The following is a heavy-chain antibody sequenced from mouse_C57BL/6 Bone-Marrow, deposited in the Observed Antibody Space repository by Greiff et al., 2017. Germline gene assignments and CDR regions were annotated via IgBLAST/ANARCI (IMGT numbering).Heavy chain of an antibody. J-gene: IGHJ4*01. CDR3: AREAGYYYYAMDY. Sequence: QVQLQQSGPEVVRPGVSVKISCKGSGYTFADFAMHWVKQSHAKSLEWIGVIRTYNGNTHYKQKFKVKATMTVDKSSNTAYMELARLTSADSAIYYCAREAGYYYYAMDYWGQGTSVTVSS. D-gene: IGHD2-3*01. V-gene: IGHV1-67*01. CDR1: GYTFADFA. CDR2: IRTYNGNT.